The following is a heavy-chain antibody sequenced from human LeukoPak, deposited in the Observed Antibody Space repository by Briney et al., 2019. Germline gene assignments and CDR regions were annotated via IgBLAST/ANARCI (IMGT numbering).Heavy chain of an antibody. CDR2: VYYSGTT. D-gene: IGHD1-1*01. J-gene: IGHJ3*02. CDR1: GGSINSPSFK. V-gene: IGHV4-39*07. CDR3: ARRATGTSMRDAFDI. Sequence: PSETLSLTCIVSGGSINSPSFKWGWIRQPPGKGLEWIGSVYYSGTTYHNPSLESRVTMPVDTSNNQFSLKMNSVTAADTAVYYCARRATGTSMRDAFDIWGRGTMVTVSS.